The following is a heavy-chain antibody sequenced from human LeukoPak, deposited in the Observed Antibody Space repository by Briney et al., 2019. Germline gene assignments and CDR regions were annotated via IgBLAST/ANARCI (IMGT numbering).Heavy chain of an antibody. CDR1: GGSISSSSYY. CDR3: ARSHDTAPGEFDY. J-gene: IGHJ4*02. Sequence: PSETLSLTCTVSGGSISSSSYYWGWIRQPPGKGLEWIGSIYYSGSTYYNPSLKSRVTISVDTSKNQFSLKLSSVTAADTAVYYCARSHDTAPGEFDYWGQGTLVTVSS. D-gene: IGHD5-18*01. CDR2: IYYSGST. V-gene: IGHV4-39*07.